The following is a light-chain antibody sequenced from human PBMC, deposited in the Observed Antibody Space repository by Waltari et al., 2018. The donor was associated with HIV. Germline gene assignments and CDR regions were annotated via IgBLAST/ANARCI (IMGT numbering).Light chain of an antibody. CDR1: TSNIGNTKY. V-gene: IGLV2-11*01. J-gene: IGLJ3*02. CDR3: CSFAGPYSWV. CDR2: DGT. Sequence: QSALTQPRSVSGSPGQSVTISCTGSTSNIGNTKYVSWYQHNPGKVPKLILYDGTKLPSGVPDRISGSKSGNTASLTISGLQAEDEADYYCCSFAGPYSWVFGEGTKLTVL.